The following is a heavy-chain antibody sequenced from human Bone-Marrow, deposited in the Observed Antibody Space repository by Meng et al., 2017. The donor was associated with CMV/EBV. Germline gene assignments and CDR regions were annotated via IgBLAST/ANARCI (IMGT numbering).Heavy chain of an antibody. D-gene: IGHD5-18*01. V-gene: IGHV3-74*01. Sequence: GESLKISCAASGFTFSSYWMHWVRQAPGKGLVWVSRINSDGSSTSYADSVKGRFTISRDNSKNTLYLQMNSLRAEDTAVYYCAKDPGIQLWLRWFDPWGQGTLVTGAS. CDR3: AKDPGIQLWLRWFDP. CDR1: GFTFSSYW. J-gene: IGHJ5*02. CDR2: INSDGSST.